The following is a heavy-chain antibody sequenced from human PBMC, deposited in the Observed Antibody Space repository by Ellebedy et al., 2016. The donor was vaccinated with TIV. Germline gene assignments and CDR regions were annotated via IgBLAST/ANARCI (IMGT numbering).Heavy chain of an antibody. CDR1: GYTFTGYY. V-gene: IGHV1-2*04. CDR3: ARDRSEQWLVLVSYYYYGMDV. J-gene: IGHJ6*02. D-gene: IGHD6-19*01. CDR2: INPNSGGT. Sequence: AASVKVSCKASGYTFTGYYMHWVRQAPGQGLEWMGWINPNSGGTNYAQKFQGWVTMTRDTSISTAYMELNSLRAEDTAVYYCARDRSEQWLVLVSYYYYGMDVWGQGTTVTVSS.